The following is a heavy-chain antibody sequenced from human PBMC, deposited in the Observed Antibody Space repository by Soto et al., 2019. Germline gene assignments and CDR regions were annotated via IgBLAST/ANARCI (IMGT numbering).Heavy chain of an antibody. Sequence: SETLSLTCTVSGGSISSSSYYWGWIRQPPGKGLEWIGSIYYSGSTYYNPSLKSRVTISVDTSKNQFSLKLSSVTAADTAVYYCARLSEYNWFDPWGQGTMVT. CDR3: ARLSEYNWFDP. CDR2: IYYSGST. V-gene: IGHV4-39*07. J-gene: IGHJ5*02. CDR1: GGSISSSSYY. D-gene: IGHD3-10*01.